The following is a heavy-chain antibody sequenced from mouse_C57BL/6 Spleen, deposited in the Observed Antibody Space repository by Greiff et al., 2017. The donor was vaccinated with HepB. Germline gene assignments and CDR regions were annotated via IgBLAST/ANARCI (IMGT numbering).Heavy chain of an antibody. V-gene: IGHV1-22*01. CDR1: GYTFTDYN. D-gene: IGHD4-1*01. J-gene: IGHJ2*01. CDR3: AKGTGMRGYFDY. Sequence: EVKLMESGPELVKPGASVKMSCKASGYTFTDYNMHWVKQSHGKSLEWIGYINPNNGGTSYNQKFKGKATLTVNKSSSTAYMELRSLTSEDSAVYYCAKGTGMRGYFDYWGQGTTLTVSS. CDR2: INPNNGGT.